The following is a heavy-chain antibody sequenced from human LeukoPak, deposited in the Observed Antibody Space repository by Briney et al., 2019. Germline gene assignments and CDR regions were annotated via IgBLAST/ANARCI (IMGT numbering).Heavy chain of an antibody. D-gene: IGHD6-13*01. V-gene: IGHV3-23*01. CDR2: ISGSGGRT. CDR3: ARKAGGQQLTFDY. Sequence: GGSLRLSCAASGFTFSSYAMSWVRQAPGKGLEWVSSISGSGGRTHYADSVRGRFTISRDNSKNTLYLQMDSLRAEDTAVYYCARKAGGQQLTFDYWGQGTLVTVSS. J-gene: IGHJ4*02. CDR1: GFTFSSYA.